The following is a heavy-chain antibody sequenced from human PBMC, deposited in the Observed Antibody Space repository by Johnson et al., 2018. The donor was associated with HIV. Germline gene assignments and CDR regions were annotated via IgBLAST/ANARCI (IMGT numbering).Heavy chain of an antibody. J-gene: IGHJ3*02. CDR3: ARALGTAVGAFDI. D-gene: IGHD4-23*01. CDR1: EFIFDDYG. V-gene: IGHV3-20*04. CDR2: INWNGGTT. Sequence: VQLVESGGGVVRPGGSLRLSCTTSEFIFDDYGMSWVRQAPGKGLEWVSGINWNGGTTAYADSVKGRFTISRDNAKNSLYLKMNSLRAEDTALYYCARALGTAVGAFDIWGQGTMVTVSS.